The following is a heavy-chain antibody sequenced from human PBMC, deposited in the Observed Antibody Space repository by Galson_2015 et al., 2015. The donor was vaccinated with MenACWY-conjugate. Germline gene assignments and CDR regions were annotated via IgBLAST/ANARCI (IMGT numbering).Heavy chain of an antibody. Sequence: SLRLSCAASGFTFSNYWMHWVRQTPGKGLVWVSRINRDGTSTNYADSVKGRFTISRDNAKNTLILQMNSLRVEDTAVYYCTRELSLVAVGVTPGWFDTWGQGILVTVSS. CDR3: TRELSLVAVGVTPGWFDT. V-gene: IGHV3-74*01. D-gene: IGHD2-15*01. CDR2: INRDGTST. J-gene: IGHJ5*02. CDR1: GFTFSNYW.